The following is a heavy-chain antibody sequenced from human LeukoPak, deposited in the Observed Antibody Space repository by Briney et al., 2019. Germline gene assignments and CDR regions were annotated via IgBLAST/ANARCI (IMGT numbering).Heavy chain of an antibody. J-gene: IGHJ5*02. V-gene: IGHV3-64D*09. CDR3: VMSEDYLKWLDT. D-gene: IGHD2/OR15-2a*01. CDR2: MRSNGGTT. Sequence: GGSLRLSCSGSGFSFSNYAMHWVRQAPGKGLEYVSAMRSNGGTTYYAASVKGRFTISRDNSKNTLYLQMSSLRAEDTAVYYCVMSEDYLKWLDTWGQGTLVTVSS. CDR1: GFSFSNYA.